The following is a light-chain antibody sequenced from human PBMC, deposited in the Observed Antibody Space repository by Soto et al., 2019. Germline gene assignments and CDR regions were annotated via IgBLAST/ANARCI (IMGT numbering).Light chain of an antibody. Sequence: EIVLAQSPGTLSLSPGERATLSCRASQSVNSNYLAWYQQRPGQAPRLLIYGASSRATVMPDRFSGSGSGTDFTLTISRLEPEDFVVYYCQQYARSPYTFGQGTKLEI. CDR1: QSVNSNY. V-gene: IGKV3-20*01. CDR2: GAS. J-gene: IGKJ2*01. CDR3: QQYARSPYT.